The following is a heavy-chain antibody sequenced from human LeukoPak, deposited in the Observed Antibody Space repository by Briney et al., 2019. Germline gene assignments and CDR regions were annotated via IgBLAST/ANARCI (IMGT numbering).Heavy chain of an antibody. CDR1: GFTFSNYG. CDR2: IWYDGSNK. Sequence: GSLRLSCAASGFTFSNYGMLWVRQAPGKGLEWVAVIWYDGSNKYYADSVKGRFTISRDNSKNTLYLQMNSLRAEDTAVYYCARGTPSSSGWLYYGMDVWGQGTTVTVSS. D-gene: IGHD6-19*01. CDR3: ARGTPSSSGWLYYGMDV. V-gene: IGHV3-33*01. J-gene: IGHJ6*02.